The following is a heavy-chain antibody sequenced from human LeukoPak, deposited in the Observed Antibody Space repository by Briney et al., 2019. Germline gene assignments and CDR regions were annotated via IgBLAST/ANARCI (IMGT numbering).Heavy chain of an antibody. V-gene: IGHV1-69*01. CDR1: GGTFSSYA. J-gene: IGHJ4*02. CDR2: IILIFGTA. D-gene: IGHD3-22*01. Sequence: SVKVSCKASGGTFSSYAISWVRQAPGQGLEWMGGIILIFGTANYAQKFQGRVTITADESTSTAYMELSSLRSEDTAVYYCATYDSSGYYYGDFDYWGQGTLVTVPS. CDR3: ATYDSSGYYYGDFDY.